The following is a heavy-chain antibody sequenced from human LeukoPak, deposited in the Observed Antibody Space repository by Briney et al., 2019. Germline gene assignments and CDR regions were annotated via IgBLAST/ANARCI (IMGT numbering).Heavy chain of an antibody. CDR3: ARWYYDSSGYYPLDY. V-gene: IGHV4-34*01. J-gene: IGHJ4*02. Sequence: SGTLSLTRAVYGGSFSGYYWSWIRQPPGKGLEWIGEINHSGSTNYNPSLKSRVTISVDTSKNQFSLKLSSVTAADTAVYYCARWYYDSSGYYPLDYWGQGTLVTVSS. D-gene: IGHD3-22*01. CDR1: GGSFSGYY. CDR2: INHSGST.